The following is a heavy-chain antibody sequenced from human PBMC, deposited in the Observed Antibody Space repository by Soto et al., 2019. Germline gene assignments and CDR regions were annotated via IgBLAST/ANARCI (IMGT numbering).Heavy chain of an antibody. Sequence: PGGSLRLSCAASGFTFSSYAMHWVRQAPGKGLEWVAVISYDGSNKYYADSVKGRFTISRDNSKNTLYLQMTNMDPVDTATYYCAHGLAIAAAGIDAFDIWGQGTMVTVSS. D-gene: IGHD6-13*01. V-gene: IGHV3-30-3*01. CDR2: ISYDGSNK. CDR3: AHGLAIAAAGIDAFDI. CDR1: GFTFSSYA. J-gene: IGHJ3*02.